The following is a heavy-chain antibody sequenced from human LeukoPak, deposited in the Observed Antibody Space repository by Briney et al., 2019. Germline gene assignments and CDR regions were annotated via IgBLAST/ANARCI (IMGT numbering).Heavy chain of an antibody. CDR1: GFSFTTYW. CDR3: ARTYGSGSYSL. V-gene: IGHV3-7*01. D-gene: IGHD3-10*01. CDR2: IYLDGSRA. J-gene: IGHJ4*02. Sequence: QPGGSLRLSCAASGFSFTTYWMSWVRQAPGKGLEWVANIYLDGSRAYYVDSVKGRFTISRDNAKNSLYLQMNSLRAEDTAVYYCARTYGSGSYSLWGQGTLVTVSS.